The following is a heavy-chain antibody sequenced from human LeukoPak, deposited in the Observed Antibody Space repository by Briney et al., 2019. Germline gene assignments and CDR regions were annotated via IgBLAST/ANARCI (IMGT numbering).Heavy chain of an antibody. CDR1: GYTFTSYY. CDR3: ARDLGGRSRYLDP. J-gene: IGHJ5*02. V-gene: IGHV1-46*01. Sequence: ASVKVSCKASGYTFTSYYVHWVRQAPGQGLEWMGIINPSSGGTTYAQKFQGRVTMTRDMSTSPVYMELSSLRSEDTAVYYCARDLGGRSRYLDPWGQGNLVAVSS. D-gene: IGHD6-13*01. CDR2: INPSSGGT.